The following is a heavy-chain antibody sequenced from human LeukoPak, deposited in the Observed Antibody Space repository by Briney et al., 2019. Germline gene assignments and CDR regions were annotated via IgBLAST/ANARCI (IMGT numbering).Heavy chain of an antibody. CDR2: IYYSGST. Sequence: SETLSLTCTVSDGSISSSRYYWDWIRQPPGKGLEWIGSIYYSGSTYYNPSLKSRVTISVDTPKNQFSLKLSSMTAADTAVYYCASQWDSDYVGGGSDYWGQGTLVTVSS. CDR3: ASQWDSDYVGGGSDY. V-gene: IGHV4-39*01. J-gene: IGHJ4*02. CDR1: DGSISSSRYY. D-gene: IGHD5-12*01.